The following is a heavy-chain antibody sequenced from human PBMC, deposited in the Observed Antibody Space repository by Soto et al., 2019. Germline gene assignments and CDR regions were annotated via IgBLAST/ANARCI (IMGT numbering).Heavy chain of an antibody. CDR2: INAGNGNT. CDR1: GYTFTSYA. CDR3: ARGTDSGGQLWFDP. D-gene: IGHD5-18*01. J-gene: IGHJ5*02. Sequence: ASVKVSCKASGYTFTSYAMHWVRQAPGQRLEWMGWINAGNGNTKYSQKFQGRVTITRDTSASTAYMELSSLRSEDTAVYYCARGTDSGGQLWFDPWGQGTLVIVSS. V-gene: IGHV1-3*01.